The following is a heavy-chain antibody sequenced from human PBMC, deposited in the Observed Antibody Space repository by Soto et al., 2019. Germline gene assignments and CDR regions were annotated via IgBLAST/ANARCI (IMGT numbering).Heavy chain of an antibody. J-gene: IGHJ4*02. V-gene: IGHV3-11*01. CDR2: ISNSGSTT. CDR3: VREKYCSGGSCYSDY. D-gene: IGHD2-15*01. CDR1: GFTFSHYF. Sequence: QVQLVESGGGLAKPRGSLRLSCAASGFTFSHYFMTWIRQAPGKGLEWVSHISNSGSTTYYADSVKGRFTISRDNAKDSLSLQMNSLRAEDTAVYYCVREKYCSGGSCYSDYWGQGTLVTVSS.